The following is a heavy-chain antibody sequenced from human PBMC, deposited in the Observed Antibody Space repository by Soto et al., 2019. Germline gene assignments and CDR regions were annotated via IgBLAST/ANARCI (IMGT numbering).Heavy chain of an antibody. V-gene: IGHV5-51*01. J-gene: IGHJ4*02. CDR1: GYSFTTYW. D-gene: IGHD1-1*01. CDR2: IYPADSHT. Sequence: GESLKISCKGSGYSFTTYWIGWVRQMPGKGLEWMGVIYPADSHTRYSPSFQGQVTFSVDKSLSTAYLQWNTLKASDPARYFCARRRAWNDAFDFWGQGVLVTVSS. CDR3: ARRRAWNDAFDF.